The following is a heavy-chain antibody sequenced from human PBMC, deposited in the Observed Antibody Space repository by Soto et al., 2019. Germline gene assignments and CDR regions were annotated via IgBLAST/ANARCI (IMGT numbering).Heavy chain of an antibody. Sequence: QVQLVQSGAEVKKPGASVKVSCKASGYTFTSYAMHWVRQAPGQRLEWMGWINAGNGNTKYSQKFQGRVTITRDTSASTAYMELSRLRSEDTAVYYCAREGVPAAMGNYYCYGMDVWGHGTTVTDSS. CDR3: AREGVPAAMGNYYCYGMDV. CDR1: GYTFTSYA. J-gene: IGHJ6*02. V-gene: IGHV1-3*01. D-gene: IGHD2-2*01. CDR2: INAGNGNT.